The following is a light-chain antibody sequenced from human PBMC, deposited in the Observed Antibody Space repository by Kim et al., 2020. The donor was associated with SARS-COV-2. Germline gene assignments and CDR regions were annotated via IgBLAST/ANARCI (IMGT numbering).Light chain of an antibody. J-gene: IGKJ1*01. CDR3: QQYGSSPPT. CDR2: GAS. Sequence: STGGNATLSCKTRQSISLNYLGRYQHRPGQAPRLVLSGASSRATGIPERFSGDGSGTEFTLIITKREPEDFAMYYCQQYGSSPPTFGQGTKVDIK. V-gene: IGKV3-20*01. CDR1: QSISLNY.